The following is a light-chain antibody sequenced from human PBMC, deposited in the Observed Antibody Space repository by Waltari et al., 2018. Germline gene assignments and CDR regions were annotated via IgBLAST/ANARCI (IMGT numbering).Light chain of an antibody. CDR1: KSISNY. J-gene: IGKJ1*01. Sequence: DIQMTQSPPALSASVGARASITCRSSKSISNYLNWYQQRPGKAPELLIYRASSLKPRVPSRFSGSGVGTQFTLTISSLQPEDFATYFCQQSHSSPWTFGLGTKVEIK. CDR3: QQSHSSPWT. V-gene: IGKV1-39*01. CDR2: RAS.